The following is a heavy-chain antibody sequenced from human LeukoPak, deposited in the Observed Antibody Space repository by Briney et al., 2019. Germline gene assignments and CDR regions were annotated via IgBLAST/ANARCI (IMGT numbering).Heavy chain of an antibody. CDR1: GGSISSGSYY. Sequence: PSQTLSLTCTVSGGSISSGSYYWSWIRQPAGKGLEWIGRIYTSGSTNYNPSLKSRVTISVDTSKNQFSLKLSSVTAADTAVYYCAREVYSGYGYYYYYMDVWGKGTTVTVSS. D-gene: IGHD5-12*01. CDR3: AREVYSGYGYYYYYMDV. V-gene: IGHV4-61*02. CDR2: IYTSGST. J-gene: IGHJ6*03.